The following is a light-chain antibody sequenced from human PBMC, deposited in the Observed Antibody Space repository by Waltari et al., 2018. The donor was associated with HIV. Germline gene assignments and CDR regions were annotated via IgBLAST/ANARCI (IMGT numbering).Light chain of an antibody. CDR1: SGPSNYD. V-gene: IGLV4-69*01. J-gene: IGLJ2*01. CDR2: VNSDGSH. Sequence: QLALTQSPSASASVGASVNLTGTLSSGPSNYDIAWPQHQPEKGPRYLMKVNSDGSHKKEDGVPDRFSGSSSGAERYLTISSLQSEDEGDYYCQTWGSGIHVVFGGGTKVTVL. CDR3: QTWGSGIHVV.